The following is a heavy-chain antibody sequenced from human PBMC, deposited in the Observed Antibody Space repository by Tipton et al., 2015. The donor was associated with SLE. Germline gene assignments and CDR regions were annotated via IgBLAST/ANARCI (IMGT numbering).Heavy chain of an antibody. V-gene: IGHV4-30-4*01. J-gene: IGHJ4*02. Sequence: TLSLTCTVSGGSIGSGDYYWSWIRQPPGKGLEWIGYIHYSGSTYYNPSLKSRVTISVDTSKNKFSLKLSSVTAADTAVYYCARETARGATLNYWGQGTLVTVSS. CDR1: GGSIGSGDYY. CDR2: IHYSGST. D-gene: IGHD5-12*01. CDR3: ARETARGATLNY.